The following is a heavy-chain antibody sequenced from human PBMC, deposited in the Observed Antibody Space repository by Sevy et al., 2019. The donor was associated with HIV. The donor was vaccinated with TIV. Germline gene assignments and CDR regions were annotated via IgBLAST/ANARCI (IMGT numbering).Heavy chain of an antibody. CDR1: GGSISSSSYY. D-gene: IGHD4-17*01. J-gene: IGHJ6*02. Sequence: SETLSLTCTVSGGSISSSSYYWGWIRQPPGKGLEWIGSIYYSGSTYYNPSLKSRVTISVETSKNQFSLKLSSVTAADTAVYYCARSIYGDYYYYYYYGMDVWGQGTTVTVSS. CDR3: ARSIYGDYYYYYYYGMDV. V-gene: IGHV4-39*01. CDR2: IYYSGST.